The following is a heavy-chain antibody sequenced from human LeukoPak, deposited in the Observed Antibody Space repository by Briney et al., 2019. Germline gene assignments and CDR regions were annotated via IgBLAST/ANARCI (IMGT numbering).Heavy chain of an antibody. CDR2: ISSSSSYI. J-gene: IGHJ4*02. D-gene: IGHD3-22*01. CDR3: ARGSRYDSSGYSFDY. Sequence: GGSLRLSCAASGFTFSSYSMNWVRQAPGKGLEWVSSISSSSSYIYYADSVKGRFTISRDNAKNSLYLQMNSLRAEDTAVYYCARGSRYDSSGYSFDYWGQGTLVTVSS. CDR1: GFTFSSYS. V-gene: IGHV3-21*01.